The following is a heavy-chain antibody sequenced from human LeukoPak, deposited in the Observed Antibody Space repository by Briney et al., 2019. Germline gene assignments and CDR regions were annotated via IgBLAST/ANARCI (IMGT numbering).Heavy chain of an antibody. J-gene: IGHJ5*01. D-gene: IGHD6-13*01. CDR3: ARAYSSSWYDF. CDR2: ISSSGSGGST. CDR1: GFTFSSYA. Sequence: PGRSLRLSCAASGFTFSSYAMSWVRQAPGKGLEWVSGISSSGSGGSTYYADSVKGRFTISRDNSKNTLYLQINSVRAEDTAVYYCARAYSSSWYDFWGQGTLVTVSS. V-gene: IGHV3-23*01.